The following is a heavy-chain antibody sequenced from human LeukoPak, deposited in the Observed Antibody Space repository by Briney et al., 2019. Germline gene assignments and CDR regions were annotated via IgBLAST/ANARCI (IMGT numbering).Heavy chain of an antibody. D-gene: IGHD3-22*01. Sequence: GGSLRLSCAASGSTFSSYSMNWVRQAPGKGLEWVSSISSSSSYIYYADSVKGRFTISRDNAKNSLYLQMNSLRAEDTAVYYCAKGTHSSSWHWYDPWGQGTLVTVSS. V-gene: IGHV3-21*04. CDR3: AKGTHSSSWHWYDP. J-gene: IGHJ5*02. CDR1: GSTFSSYS. CDR2: ISSSSSYI.